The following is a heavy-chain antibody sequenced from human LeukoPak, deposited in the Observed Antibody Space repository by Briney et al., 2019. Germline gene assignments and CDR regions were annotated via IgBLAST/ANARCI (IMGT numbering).Heavy chain of an antibody. Sequence: ASVKVSCKASGYNFNIYYVRWVRQAPGQGLEWMGWIIPDSGDTHYAQKFQGRVTVTSDTSIRTAYMDLSRLRSDDTAVYYCARGHSDFGVLNPVDYWGQGTLVTVSS. D-gene: IGHD3-3*01. J-gene: IGHJ4*02. CDR1: GYNFNIYY. V-gene: IGHV1-2*02. CDR2: IIPDSGDT. CDR3: ARGHSDFGVLNPVDY.